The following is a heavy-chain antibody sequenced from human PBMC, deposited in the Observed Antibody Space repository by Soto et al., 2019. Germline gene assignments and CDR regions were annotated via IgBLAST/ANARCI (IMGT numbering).Heavy chain of an antibody. CDR2: IKQDGSEK. V-gene: IGHV3-7*01. Sequence: EVQLVESGGGLVQPGGSLRLSCAASGFTFSSYWMSWVRQAPGKGLEWVANIKQDGSEKYYVDSVKGRFTISRDNAKNSLYPQMNSLRAEDTALYYCARIETIFGVVVPFYHYYMDVWGKGTTVTVSS. CDR3: ARIETIFGVVVPFYHYYMDV. D-gene: IGHD3-3*01. CDR1: GFTFSSYW. J-gene: IGHJ6*03.